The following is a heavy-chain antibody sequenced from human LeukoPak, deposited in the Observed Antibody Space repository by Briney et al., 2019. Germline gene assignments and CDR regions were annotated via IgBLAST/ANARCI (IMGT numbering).Heavy chain of an antibody. CDR1: GGSITSSSYY. D-gene: IGHD6-13*01. V-gene: IGHV4-39*07. J-gene: IGHJ4*02. Sequence: SETLSLTCTVSGGSITSSSYYWGWIRQPPGKGLEWIGSIFYSGSTNYNPSLKSRVTISVDTSKNQFSLKLSSVTAADTAVYYCERGPRADIAAAGTPEKKELDYWGQGTLVTVSS. CDR2: IFYSGST. CDR3: ERGPRADIAAAGTPEKKELDY.